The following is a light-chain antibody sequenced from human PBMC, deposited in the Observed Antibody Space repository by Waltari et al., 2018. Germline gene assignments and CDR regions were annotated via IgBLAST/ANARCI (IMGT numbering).Light chain of an antibody. CDR1: SSNIGAGYD. V-gene: IGLV1-40*01. CDR2: GNN. Sequence: QSVLTQPPSVSGAPGQRVTISCTGSSSNIGAGYDVHWYQQLPGTAPKLLIYGNNNRPSGVPDRCSGSKSGTSASLASTGLQAEDEADYYCQSYDSSLSGSGVFGGGTRLTVL. J-gene: IGLJ3*02. CDR3: QSYDSSLSGSGV.